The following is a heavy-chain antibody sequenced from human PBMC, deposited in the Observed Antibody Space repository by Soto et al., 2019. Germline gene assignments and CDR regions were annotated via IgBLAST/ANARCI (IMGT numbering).Heavy chain of an antibody. CDR3: ARDGCSSTSCNYYCYYMDV. V-gene: IGHV3-33*01. J-gene: IGHJ6*03. Sequence: GGSLRLSCAASGCTFSSHGMRWVRQAPGKGLEWVAVIWYDGSNKYYADSVKGRFTISRDNSKNTLYLQMNSLRAEDTAVYYCARDGCSSTSCNYYCYYMDVWGKGTTVTVSS. CDR2: IWYDGSNK. D-gene: IGHD2-2*01. CDR1: GCTFSSHG.